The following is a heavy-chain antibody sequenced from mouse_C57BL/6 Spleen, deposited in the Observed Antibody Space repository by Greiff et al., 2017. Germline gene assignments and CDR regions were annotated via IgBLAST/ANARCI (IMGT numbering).Heavy chain of an antibody. D-gene: IGHD1-1*01. V-gene: IGHV1-52*01. CDR3: ARHYGSRGNYMDY. CDR1: GYTFTSYW. Sequence: VQLQQPGAELVRPGSSVKLSCKASGYTFTSYWMHWVKQRPIQGLEWIGNIDPSDSETHYNQKFKDKATLTVDKSSSTAYMQLSSLTSEDSAVYYCARHYGSRGNYMDYWGQGTSVTVSS. J-gene: IGHJ4*01. CDR2: IDPSDSET.